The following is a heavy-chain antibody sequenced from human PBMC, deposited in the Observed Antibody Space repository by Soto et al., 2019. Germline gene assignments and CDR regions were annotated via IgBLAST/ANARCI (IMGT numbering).Heavy chain of an antibody. CDR1: GGSISSSSYY. V-gene: IGHV4-39*01. CDR3: ARQGNDYGDYSVDY. D-gene: IGHD4-17*01. CDR2: IYYSGST. J-gene: IGHJ4*02. Sequence: QLQLQESGPGLVKPSETLSLTCTVSGGSISSSSYYWGWIRQPPGKGLEWIGSIYYSGSTYYNPSLKSRGTISVDTSKNQFSLKLSSGTAADTAVYYCARQGNDYGDYSVDYWGQGTLVTVSS.